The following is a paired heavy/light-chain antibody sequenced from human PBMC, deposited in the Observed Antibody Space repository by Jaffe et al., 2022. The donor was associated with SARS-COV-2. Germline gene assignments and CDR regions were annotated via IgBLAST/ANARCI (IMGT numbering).Heavy chain of an antibody. CDR1: GFTFSTYG. Sequence: QVQLVESGGGVVQPGRSLRLSCAASGFTFSTYGVHWVRQAPGKGLEWVAAISYDGGDKFFADSVKGRFTISRDNSKNTLYLQMNSLRAEDTAVYYCAIMLHGDSWAFDYWGQGTLVAVSS. J-gene: IGHJ4*02. V-gene: IGHV3-30*03. CDR2: ISYDGGDK. D-gene: IGHD4-17*01. CDR3: AIMLHGDSWAFDY.
Light chain of an antibody. Sequence: DIVMTQTPLSSPVTLGQPASISCRSSQSLVHSDGNTYLSWLQQRPGQPPRLLIYKISNRFSGVPDRFSGSGAGTDFTLKISRVEAEDVGVYYCMQATQSYTFGQGTKLEIK. V-gene: IGKV2-24*01. CDR2: KIS. CDR1: QSLVHSDGNTY. J-gene: IGKJ2*01. CDR3: MQATQSYT.